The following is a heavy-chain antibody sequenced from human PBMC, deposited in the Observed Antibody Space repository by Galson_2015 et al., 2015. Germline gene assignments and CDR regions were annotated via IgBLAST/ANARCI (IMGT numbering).Heavy chain of an antibody. J-gene: IGHJ5*01. V-gene: IGHV1-18*04. Sequence: SVKVSCKASGYSFSNYGISWVRQAPGQGLEWMGWISGYNGGTNYPQKFQGRVTMTTDTSTSTAYMEVRGLGSDDTAVYYCARDPGETSSWSWFDSWGQGTLVTVSS. CDR1: GYSFSNYG. D-gene: IGHD6-19*01. CDR3: ARDPGETSSWSWFDS. CDR2: ISGYNGGT.